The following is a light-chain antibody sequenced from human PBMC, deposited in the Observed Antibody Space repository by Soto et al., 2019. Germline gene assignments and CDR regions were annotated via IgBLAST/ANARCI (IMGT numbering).Light chain of an antibody. CDR2: DAS. V-gene: IGKV3-20*01. Sequence: EIVLTQSPGTLSFSPGERATLSCRATDSVVSNYLAWYQLKPGQAPRLLIYDASSRATGIPDRFSGSGSGTDFTLTISRLEPEDFAVYYCQQYGNSPATFGPGTKVDNK. CDR3: QQYGNSPAT. CDR1: DSVVSNY. J-gene: IGKJ3*01.